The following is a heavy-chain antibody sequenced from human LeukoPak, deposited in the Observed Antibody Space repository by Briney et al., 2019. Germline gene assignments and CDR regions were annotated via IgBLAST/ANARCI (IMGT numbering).Heavy chain of an antibody. Sequence: GGSLRLSCAASGFTFSSYWMHWVRQVPGKGLVWVSRLNTDGSSTSYADSVKGRFTISRDNARNTLYLQMNSLRAEDTAVYYCARDDAFRGVGMDVWGQGTTVAVSS. CDR2: LNTDGSST. J-gene: IGHJ6*02. V-gene: IGHV3-74*01. D-gene: IGHD3-16*01. CDR1: GFTFSSYW. CDR3: ARDDAFRGVGMDV.